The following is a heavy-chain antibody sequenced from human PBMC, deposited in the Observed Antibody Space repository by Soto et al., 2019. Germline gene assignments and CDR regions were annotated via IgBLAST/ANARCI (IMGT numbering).Heavy chain of an antibody. CDR2: INPSGGST. Sequence: QVQLVQSGAEVKKPGASVKVSCKASGYTFTSYYMHWVRQAPGQGLEWMGIINPSGGSTSYAQKFEERRTITRNTTTRTTYKKERSRRSADTTVYYCSGAPRKTGSSDFDYWGQGTLVTVSS. V-gene: IGHV1-46*01. D-gene: IGHD7-27*01. CDR3: SGAPRKTGSSDFDY. CDR1: GYTFTSYY. J-gene: IGHJ4*02.